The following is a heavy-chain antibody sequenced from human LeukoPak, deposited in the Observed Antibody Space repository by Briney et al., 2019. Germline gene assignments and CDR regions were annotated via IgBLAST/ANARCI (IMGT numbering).Heavy chain of an antibody. Sequence: ASVKVSCKASGYTFTSRDIIWVRQATGQGLEWMGWMNPNSGNTGYVQKFQGRVIMTRDTSTSTAYMELSSLRSEDTAVYYCARGNSVPGSLNWLDPYSQGTLVTVSS. V-gene: IGHV1-8*01. CDR2: MNPNSGNT. CDR3: ARGNSVPGSLNWLDP. CDR1: GYTFTSRD. D-gene: IGHD6-19*01. J-gene: IGHJ5*02.